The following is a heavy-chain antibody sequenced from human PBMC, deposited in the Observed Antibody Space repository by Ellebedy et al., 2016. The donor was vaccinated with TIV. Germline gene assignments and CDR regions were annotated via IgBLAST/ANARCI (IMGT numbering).Heavy chain of an antibody. CDR2: INTGSGNT. CDR3: ATREWQDPMDV. V-gene: IGHV1-3*04. Sequence: ASVKVSXXASGHTFTTYGIHWVRQAPGQRLEWMGWINTGSGNTKYSQKFQGRVTITRDTSATTAYMELSSLMSEDTAVYYCATREWQDPMDVWGQGTTVTVSS. CDR1: GHTFTTYG. J-gene: IGHJ6*02. D-gene: IGHD3-3*01.